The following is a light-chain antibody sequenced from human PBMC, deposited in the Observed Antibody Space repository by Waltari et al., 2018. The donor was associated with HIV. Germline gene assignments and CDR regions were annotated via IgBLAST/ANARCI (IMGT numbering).Light chain of an antibody. Sequence: DDAMTQSPLSLPVTLGQSASLSCKSSQSLVHIDGNTYLNLFHQRPGQSPRRLIYKVSYRDSGVPERFSGSGSGTVFTLQINTVEAEDAGVYFCMQGTVWPLTFGGGTRLEIQ. J-gene: IGKJ4*01. CDR2: KVS. V-gene: IGKV2-30*02. CDR3: MQGTVWPLT. CDR1: QSLVHIDGNTY.